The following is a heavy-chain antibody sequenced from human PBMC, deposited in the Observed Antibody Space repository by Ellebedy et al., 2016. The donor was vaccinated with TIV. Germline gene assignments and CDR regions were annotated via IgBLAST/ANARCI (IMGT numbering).Heavy chain of an antibody. CDR2: INHSGST. CDR1: GGSFSGYY. D-gene: IGHD2-21*02. CDR3: ARDNNRWGDPDAFDI. Sequence: SETLSLTCAVYGGSFSGYYWSWIRQPPGKGLEWIGEINHSGSTNYNPSLKSRVTISVDTSKNQFSLKLSSVTAADTAIYYCARDNNRWGDPDAFDIWGLGTMVTVSS. V-gene: IGHV4-34*01. J-gene: IGHJ3*02.